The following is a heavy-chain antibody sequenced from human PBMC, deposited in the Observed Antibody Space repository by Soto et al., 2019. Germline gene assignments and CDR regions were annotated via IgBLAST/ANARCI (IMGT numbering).Heavy chain of an antibody. D-gene: IGHD3-22*01. CDR2: MYHTGST. J-gene: IGHJ4*02. V-gene: IGHV4-4*02. Sequence: QVQLQESGPGLVKPSGTLSLTCAVSGVSISSNNWWSWVRQPPGKGLEWMGEMYHTGSTNYNPSLKSRVTISVDQSKNHVSLELNSVTAADTAVYYCARSSRYQYDSSEGNFDYWGQGTLVTVSS. CDR3: ARSSRYQYDSSEGNFDY. CDR1: GVSISSNNW.